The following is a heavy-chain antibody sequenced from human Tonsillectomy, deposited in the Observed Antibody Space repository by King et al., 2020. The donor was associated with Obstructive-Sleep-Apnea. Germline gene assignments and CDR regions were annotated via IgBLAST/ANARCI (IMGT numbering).Heavy chain of an antibody. Sequence: VQLVESGGGVVQPGRSLRLSCAASGFAFDTYGMHWVRQAPGKGLEWVAVMSHDGSNKFYADSVKDRFTISRDNSKNTLYLQMNSLRTEDTAVYYCAKVRWLRLQSEAFDFWGQGTMVTVSS. J-gene: IGHJ3*01. D-gene: IGHD5-12*01. CDR2: MSHDGSNK. V-gene: IGHV3-30*18. CDR1: GFAFDTYG. CDR3: AKVRWLRLQSEAFDF.